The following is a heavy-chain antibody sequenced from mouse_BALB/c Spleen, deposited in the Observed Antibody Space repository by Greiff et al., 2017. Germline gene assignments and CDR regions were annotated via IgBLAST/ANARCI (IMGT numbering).Heavy chain of an antibody. CDR1: GYTFTDYW. D-gene: IGHD1-1*01. CDR3: ARRGEYYGGWYFDV. V-gene: IGHV1-69*01. Sequence: QVQLQQPGAELVMPGASVKMSCKASGYTFTDYWMHWVKQRPGQGLEWIGAIDTSDSYTSYNQKFKGKATLTVDESSSTAYMQLSSLTSEDSAVYYCARRGEYYGGWYFDVWGAGTTVTVSA. CDR2: IDTSDSYT. J-gene: IGHJ1*01.